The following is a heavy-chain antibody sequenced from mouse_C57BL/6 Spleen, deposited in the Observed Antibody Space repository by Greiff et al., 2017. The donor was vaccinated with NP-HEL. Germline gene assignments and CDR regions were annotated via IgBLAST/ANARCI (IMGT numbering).Heavy chain of an antibody. CDR3: ARNYDGYYGAMDY. CDR1: GYTFTSYW. D-gene: IGHD2-3*01. J-gene: IGHJ4*01. CDR2: IDPSDSST. Sequence: QVQLQQPGAELVMPGASVKLSCKASGYTFTSYWMHWVKQRPGQGLEWIGEIDPSDSSTNYNQKFKGKSTLTVDKSSSTAYMQLSSLTTEDSAVYYCARNYDGYYGAMDYWGQGTSVTVST. V-gene: IGHV1-69*01.